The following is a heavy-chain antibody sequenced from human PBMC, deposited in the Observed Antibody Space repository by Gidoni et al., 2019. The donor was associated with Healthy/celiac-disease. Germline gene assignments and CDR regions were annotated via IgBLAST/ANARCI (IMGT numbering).Heavy chain of an antibody. CDR2: IKQDGSEK. V-gene: IGHV3-7*01. D-gene: IGHD3-22*01. CDR1: GFTFSSYW. J-gene: IGHJ1*01. Sequence: EVQLVESGGGLVQPGGSLRLSCAASGFTFSSYWMRWVRQAPGKGLEWVANIKQDGSEKYYVDSVKGRFTISRDNAKNSLYLQMNSLRAEDTAVYYCARAHYYDSSGYYRTEYFQHWGQGTLVTVSS. CDR3: ARAHYYDSSGYYRTEYFQH.